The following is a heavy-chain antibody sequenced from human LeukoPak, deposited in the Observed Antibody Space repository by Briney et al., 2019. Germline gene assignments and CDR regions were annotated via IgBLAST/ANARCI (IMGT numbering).Heavy chain of an antibody. J-gene: IGHJ4*02. Sequence: GESLKTSCKGSGYSFTSYWISWVRQMPGKGLEWMGRIDPSDSYTNYSPSFQGHVTISADRSISTAYLQWSSLKASDIAMYYCASSGGDSSGWKFRFDYWGQGTLVTVSS. CDR3: ASSGGDSSGWKFRFDY. V-gene: IGHV5-10-1*01. CDR1: GYSFTSYW. D-gene: IGHD6-19*01. CDR2: IDPSDSYT.